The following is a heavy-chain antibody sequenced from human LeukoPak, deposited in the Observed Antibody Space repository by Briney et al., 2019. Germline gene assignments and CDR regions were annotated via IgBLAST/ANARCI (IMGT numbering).Heavy chain of an antibody. J-gene: IGHJ6*03. CDR3: AREHSSSSYYYYYMDV. Sequence: GGSLRLSCAASGFTFSSYSMNWVRQAPGKGLEWVSSISSSSSYIYYADSVKGRFTISRDNAKNSLYLQMNSLRAEDTAVYYCAREHSSSSYYYYYMDVWGKGTTVTVSS. V-gene: IGHV3-21*01. CDR2: ISSSSSYI. D-gene: IGHD6-6*01. CDR1: GFTFSSYS.